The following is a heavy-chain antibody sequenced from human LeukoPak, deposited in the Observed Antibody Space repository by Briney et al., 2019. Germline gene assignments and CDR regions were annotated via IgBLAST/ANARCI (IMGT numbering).Heavy chain of an antibody. V-gene: IGHV4-34*01. CDR3: SGGYPYYYYGMDV. J-gene: IGHJ6*02. CDR2: INHSGST. CDR1: GGSFSGYY. Sequence: SETLSLTCAVYGGSFSGYYWSWIRQPPGKGLEWIGEINHSGSTNYNPSLKSRVTISVDTSKNQFSLKLSSVTAEDTAVYYCSGGYPYYYYGMDVWGQGTTVTVSS.